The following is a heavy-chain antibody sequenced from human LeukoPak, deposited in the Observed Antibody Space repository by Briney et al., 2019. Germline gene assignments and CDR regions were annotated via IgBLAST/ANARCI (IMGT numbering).Heavy chain of an antibody. CDR1: GFTFSSYG. D-gene: IGHD3-22*01. CDR3: AKAIKYYDPPEGY. CDR2: IRYDGSNK. V-gene: IGHV3-30*02. Sequence: PGGSLRLSCAASGFTFSSYGMHWVRQAPGKGLEWVAFIRYDGSNKYYADSVKGRFTISRDNSKNTLYLQMNSLRAEDTAVYYCAKAIKYYDPPEGYWGQGTLVTVSS. J-gene: IGHJ4*02.